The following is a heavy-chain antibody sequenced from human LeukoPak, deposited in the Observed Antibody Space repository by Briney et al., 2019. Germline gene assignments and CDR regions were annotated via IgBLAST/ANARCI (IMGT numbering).Heavy chain of an antibody. V-gene: IGHV4-31*03. J-gene: IGHJ4*02. CDR3: ARLNSNTVIIYFFDS. Sequence: KPSETLSLTCTVSGGSISSGGYYWSWLRQLPGKGLEWIGNIYYNGNTYYNPSLASRLTISIDTSKKHFSLKLASVTASDTAVYYCARLNSNTVIIYFFDSWGQGTLVSVSS. D-gene: IGHD4-11*01. CDR1: GGSISSGGYY. CDR2: IYYNGNT.